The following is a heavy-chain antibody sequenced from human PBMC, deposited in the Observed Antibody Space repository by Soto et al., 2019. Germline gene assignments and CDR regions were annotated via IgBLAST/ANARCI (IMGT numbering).Heavy chain of an antibody. CDR2: TINKANSYTT. J-gene: IGHJ5*02. CDR3: VRGFPYYYVSGSYT. D-gene: IGHD3-10*01. Sequence: QPGGSLRLSCAGSGFTFSDHYMHWVRQAPGKGLEWVGRTINKANSYTTEYAASVKGRFTISRDDSKSSLYLQMNSLKTDDTAVYYCVRGFPYYYVSGSYTWGQGTLVTVSS. CDR1: GFTFSDHY. V-gene: IGHV3-72*01.